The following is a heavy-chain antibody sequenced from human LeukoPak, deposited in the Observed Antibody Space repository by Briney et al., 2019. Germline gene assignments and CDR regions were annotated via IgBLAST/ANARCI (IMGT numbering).Heavy chain of an antibody. CDR1: GFTFDDYA. Sequence: GGSLRLSCAASGFTFDDYAMHWVRQAPAKGLEGVSLISWDGGSTYYADSVKGRFTISRDNSKNSLYLQMNSLRAEDTALYYCAKDHSGSRYYYYFYYRDGWGKGTTVTVSS. CDR3: AKDHSGSRYYYYFYYRDG. J-gene: IGHJ6*03. CDR2: ISWDGGST. D-gene: IGHD6-6*01. V-gene: IGHV3-43D*04.